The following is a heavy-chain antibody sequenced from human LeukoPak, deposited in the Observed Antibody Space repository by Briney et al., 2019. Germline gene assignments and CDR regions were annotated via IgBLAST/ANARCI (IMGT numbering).Heavy chain of an antibody. CDR1: GFSFSSYW. Sequence: PGGSLRLSCAASGFSFSSYWMHWVRQAPGKGLVWVSRINSDGSITTYADSVKGRFTISRDNAKNTLYLQMNSLRAEDTAVYFCAKDRATLTLDYFYGMDVWGQGTTVTVSS. CDR3: AKDRATLTLDYFYGMDV. D-gene: IGHD2/OR15-2a*01. V-gene: IGHV3-74*01. CDR2: INSDGSIT. J-gene: IGHJ6*02.